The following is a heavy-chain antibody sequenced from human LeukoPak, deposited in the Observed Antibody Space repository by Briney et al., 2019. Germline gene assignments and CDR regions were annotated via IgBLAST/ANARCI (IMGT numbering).Heavy chain of an antibody. J-gene: IGHJ1*01. CDR1: GFTFSSYA. D-gene: IGHD3-10*01. V-gene: IGHV3-7*01. Sequence: PGGSLRLSCAASGFTFSSYAMSWVRQAPGKGLEWVANIKQDGTERYYVDSVKGRFTISRDNAKNSLYLQMSSLRVEDTAEYLCAKVANYYYGSESYSFFGHWGQGTPVTASS. CDR3: AKVANYYYGSESYSFFGH. CDR2: IKQDGTER.